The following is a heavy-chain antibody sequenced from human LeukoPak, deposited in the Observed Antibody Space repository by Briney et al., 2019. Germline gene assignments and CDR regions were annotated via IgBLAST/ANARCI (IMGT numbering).Heavy chain of an antibody. Sequence: GASVKVSCKASGYTFTTYNINWVRQMPGKGLEWMGIIYPGDSDTRYSPSFQGQVTISADKSISTAYLQWSSLKASDTAMYYCAKGIVGATTLGYWGQGTLVTVSS. CDR1: GYTFTTYN. V-gene: IGHV5-51*01. D-gene: IGHD1-26*01. CDR2: IYPGDSDT. J-gene: IGHJ4*02. CDR3: AKGIVGATTLGY.